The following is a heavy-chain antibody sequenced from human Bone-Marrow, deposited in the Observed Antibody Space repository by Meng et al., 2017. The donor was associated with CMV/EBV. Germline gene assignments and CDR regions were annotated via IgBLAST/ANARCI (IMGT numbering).Heavy chain of an antibody. Sequence: GESLKISCAASGFTFSRYAMSWVRQAPGKGLEWVSGISGRGDSTSDADSVKGRFTISRDNSKNTVYLQMNSLRDEDTAIYYCANDPRGPTAIYLYDYNYWGQGTLVTVSS. CDR3: ANDPRGPTAIYLYDYNY. V-gene: IGHV3-23*01. CDR2: ISGRGDST. D-gene: IGHD2-2*02. J-gene: IGHJ4*02. CDR1: GFTFSRYA.